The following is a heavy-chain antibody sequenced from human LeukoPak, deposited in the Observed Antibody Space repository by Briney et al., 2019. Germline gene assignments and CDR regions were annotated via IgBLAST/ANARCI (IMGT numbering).Heavy chain of an antibody. CDR1: GLSFSGQW. CDR3: AFNNNFKY. J-gene: IGHJ4*02. V-gene: IGHV3-7*01. Sequence: GGSLRLSCTASGLSFSGQWMNWVRQSPGQGLEWVANIKYDGSEKYYVDSVKSRFTISREDAKNSLSLQMDSVRPEDTAVYYCAFNNNFKYWGQGTLVIVSS. CDR2: IKYDGSEK. D-gene: IGHD1/OR15-1a*01.